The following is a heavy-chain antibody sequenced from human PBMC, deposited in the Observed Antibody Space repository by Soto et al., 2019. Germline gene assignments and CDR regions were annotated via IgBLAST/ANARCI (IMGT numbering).Heavy chain of an antibody. J-gene: IGHJ5*02. D-gene: IGHD1-26*01. CDR2: ISYDGSNK. V-gene: IGHV3-30*18. CDR3: AKVGAIYYNWFDP. CDR1: GFTFSSYG. Sequence: GGSLRLSCAASGFTFSSYGMHWVRQAPGKGLEWVAVISYDGSNKYYADSVKGRFTISRDNSKNTLYLQMNSLRAEDTAVYYCAKVGAIYYNWFDPWGQGTLVTVSS.